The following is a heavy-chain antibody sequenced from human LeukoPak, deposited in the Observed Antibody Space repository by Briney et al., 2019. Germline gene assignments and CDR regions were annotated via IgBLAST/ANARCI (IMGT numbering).Heavy chain of an antibody. J-gene: IGHJ6*02. Sequence: SETLSLTCAVYGGSFSGYYWSWIRQPPGKGLEWIGEINHSGSTNYNPSLKSRVTISVDSSKNQFSLKLSSVTAADTAVYYCARDKYCSSTSCYEGAYYYYGMDVWGQGTTVTVSS. CDR2: INHSGST. CDR3: ARDKYCSSTSCYEGAYYYYGMDV. V-gene: IGHV4-34*01. CDR1: GGSFSGYY. D-gene: IGHD2-2*01.